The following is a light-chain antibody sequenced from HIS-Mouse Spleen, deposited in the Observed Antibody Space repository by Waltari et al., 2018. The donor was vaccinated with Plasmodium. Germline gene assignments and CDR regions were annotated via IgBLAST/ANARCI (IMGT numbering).Light chain of an antibody. J-gene: IGLJ2*01. CDR3: SSYAGSNNLV. Sequence: QSALTQPPSASGSPGQSVTISCPGTSSAVGGANYVSWYQQHPGKAPTLMIYEVSKRPSGVPDRFSGSKSGNTASLTVSGLQAEDEADYYCSSYAGSNNLVFGGGTKLTVL. CDR2: EVS. CDR1: SSAVGGANY. V-gene: IGLV2-8*01.